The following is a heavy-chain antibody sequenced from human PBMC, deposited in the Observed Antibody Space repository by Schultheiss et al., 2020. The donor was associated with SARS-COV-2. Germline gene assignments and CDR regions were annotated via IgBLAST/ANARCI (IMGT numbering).Heavy chain of an antibody. CDR1: GFTFSSYW. J-gene: IGHJ5*02. Sequence: GGSLRLSCAASGFTFSSYWMSWVRQAPGKGLEWVAVISYDGSNKYYADSVKGRFTISRDNAKNSLYLQMNSLRAEDTAVYYCARGLVGPLFTILDSNWFDPWGQGTLVTVSS. CDR3: ARGLVGPLFTILDSNWFDP. CDR2: ISYDGSNK. V-gene: IGHV3-7*03. D-gene: IGHD3-3*01.